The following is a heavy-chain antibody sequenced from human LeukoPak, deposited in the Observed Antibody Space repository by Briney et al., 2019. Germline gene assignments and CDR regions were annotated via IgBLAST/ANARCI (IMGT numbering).Heavy chain of an antibody. J-gene: IGHJ6*02. D-gene: IGHD2-15*01. V-gene: IGHV3-30*04. CDR3: ARGLLLYYYYYGMDV. CDR2: ISYDGSNK. Sequence: PGRSLRLSCAASGFTFSSYAMHWVRQAPGKGLGWVAVISYDGSNKYYADSVKGRFTISRDNSKNTLYLQMNSLRAEDTAVYYCARGLLLYYYYYGMDVWGQGTTVTVSS. CDR1: GFTFSSYA.